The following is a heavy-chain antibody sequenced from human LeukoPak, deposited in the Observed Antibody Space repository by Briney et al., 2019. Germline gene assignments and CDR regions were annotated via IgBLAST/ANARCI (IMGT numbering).Heavy chain of an antibody. V-gene: IGHV4-38-2*02. CDR3: ARDYTMTHAFGI. CDR1: GYSISSGYY. J-gene: IGHJ3*02. CDR2: IYHSGST. Sequence: SETLSLTCAVSGYSISSGYYWGWIRQPPGKGLEWIGSIYHSGSTYYNPSLKSRVTISVDTSKNQFSLKLSSVTAADTALYYCARDYTMTHAFGIWGQGTLVTVSS. D-gene: IGHD3-22*01.